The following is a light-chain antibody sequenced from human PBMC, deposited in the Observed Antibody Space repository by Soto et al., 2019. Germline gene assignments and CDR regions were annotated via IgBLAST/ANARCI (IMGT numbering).Light chain of an antibody. V-gene: IGKV3-20*01. Sequence: EIVLTQSPGTRSLSPGERATLSCRASQSVSSDLAWYHQKPGQAPRLLIYGASSRATGIPDRFSGSGSGTDFTLTISRLEPEDFAVYYCQQYGRSPRTFGQGTKVDIK. CDR3: QQYGRSPRT. J-gene: IGKJ1*01. CDR2: GAS. CDR1: QSVSSD.